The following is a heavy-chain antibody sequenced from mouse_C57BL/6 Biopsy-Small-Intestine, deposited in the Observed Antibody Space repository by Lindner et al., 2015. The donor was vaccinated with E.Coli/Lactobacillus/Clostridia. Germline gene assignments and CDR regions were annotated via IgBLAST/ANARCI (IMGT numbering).Heavy chain of an antibody. D-gene: IGHD4-1*01. CDR2: IYPGDGDT. J-gene: IGHJ1*03. CDR1: GYAFSRYW. V-gene: IGHV1-82*01. Sequence: VQLQESGAELVKPGASVKISCKASGYAFSRYWMNWVKQRPGKGLEWIGRIYPGDGDTNYNGKFKGKATLTADKSSSTAYMQLSSLTSEDSAVYFCARDWDWWYFDVWGTGTTVTVSS. CDR3: ARDWDWWYFDV.